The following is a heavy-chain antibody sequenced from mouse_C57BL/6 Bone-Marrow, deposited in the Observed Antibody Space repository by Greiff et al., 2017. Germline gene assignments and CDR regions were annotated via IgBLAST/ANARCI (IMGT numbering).Heavy chain of an antibody. V-gene: IGHV14-1*01. Sequence: EVQLQQSGAELVRPGASVKLSCTASGFNIKDYYMHWVKQRPEQGLEWIGRIDPEDGDTEYAPKFQGKATMTAATSSNTAYLQLSSLTSEDTAVYYCTWIYYGYDEAYWGQGTTLTVSS. CDR3: TWIYYGYDEAY. D-gene: IGHD2-2*01. J-gene: IGHJ2*01. CDR1: GFNIKDYY. CDR2: IDPEDGDT.